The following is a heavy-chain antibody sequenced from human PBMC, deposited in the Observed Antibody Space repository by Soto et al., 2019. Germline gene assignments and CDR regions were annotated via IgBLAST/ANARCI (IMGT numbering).Heavy chain of an antibody. CDR3: ARHYDFWISSYYYGMDV. Sequence: GGSLRLSCAASGFTFSSYGMNWVRQAPGKGLEWVSYISSSSSTIYYADSVKGRFTTSRDNAKNSLYLQMNSLRDEDTAVYYCARHYDFWISSYYYGMDVWGQGTTVTVSS. V-gene: IGHV3-48*02. CDR1: GFTFSSYG. D-gene: IGHD3-3*01. J-gene: IGHJ6*02. CDR2: ISSSSSTI.